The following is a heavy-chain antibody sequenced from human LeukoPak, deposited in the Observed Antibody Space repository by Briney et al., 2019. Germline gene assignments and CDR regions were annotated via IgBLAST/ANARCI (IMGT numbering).Heavy chain of an antibody. CDR3: ARDRYYGSGRGFDY. J-gene: IGHJ4*02. CDR1: GFTFSSYG. CDR2: MWYDGSNK. V-gene: IGHV3-33*01. Sequence: PGRALRLSCAASGFTFSSYGMHWVRQAPGKGLGWVAVMWYDGSNKYYADSVKGRFTISRDNSKNTLYLQMNSLRAEDTAVYYCARDRYYGSGRGFDYWGQGTLVTVSS. D-gene: IGHD3-10*01.